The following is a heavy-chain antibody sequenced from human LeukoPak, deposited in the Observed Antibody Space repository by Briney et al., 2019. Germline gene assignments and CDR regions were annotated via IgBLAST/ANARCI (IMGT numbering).Heavy chain of an antibody. D-gene: IGHD3-3*01. J-gene: IGHJ4*02. CDR2: INAGNGNT. CDR3: AKDYDFWSGHGLYDY. CDR1: GYTFTSYA. Sequence: ASVKVSCKASGYTFTSYAMHWVRQAPGQRLEWMGGINAGNGNTNYAQKLQGRVTMTTDTSTSTAYMELRSLRSDDTAVYYCAKDYDFWSGHGLYDYWGQGTLVTVSS. V-gene: IGHV1-3*01.